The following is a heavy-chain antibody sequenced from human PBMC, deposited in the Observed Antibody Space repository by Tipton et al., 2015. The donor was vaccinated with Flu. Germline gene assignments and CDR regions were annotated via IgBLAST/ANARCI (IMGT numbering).Heavy chain of an antibody. CDR2: IYSGGST. D-gene: IGHD4-17*01. Sequence: SLRLSCAASGFPVNTNFVSWVRQAPGRGLECVSVIYSGGSTSYTDSVKGRFIISRHSSRNTVFLQMTNLRPDDTAVYYCARGSRYGDYLASWGQGTLVTVSS. CDR1: GFPVNTNF. J-gene: IGHJ4*02. V-gene: IGHV3-53*04. CDR3: ARGSRYGDYLAS.